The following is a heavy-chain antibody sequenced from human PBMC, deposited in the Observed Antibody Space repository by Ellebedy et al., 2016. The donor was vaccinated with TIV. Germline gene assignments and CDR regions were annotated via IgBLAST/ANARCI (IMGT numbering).Heavy chain of an antibody. V-gene: IGHV1-69*13. CDR3: AREVSSPNYYYGMDV. D-gene: IGHD6-19*01. CDR1: SYTFTSYG. J-gene: IGHJ6*02. Sequence: SVKVSXKTSSYTFTSYGVNWVRQAPGQGLEWMGGIIPIFGTANYAQKFQGRVTITADESTSTAYMELSSLRSEDTAVYYCAREVSSPNYYYGMDVWGQGTTVTVSS. CDR2: IIPIFGTA.